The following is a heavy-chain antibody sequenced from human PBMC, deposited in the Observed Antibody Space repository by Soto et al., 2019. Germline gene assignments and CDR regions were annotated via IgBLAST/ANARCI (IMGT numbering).Heavy chain of an antibody. D-gene: IGHD6-13*01. CDR3: SRDTISAADSYYYYGMDV. V-gene: IGHV3-23*01. J-gene: IGHJ6*02. CDR2: ISGSGGST. Sequence: EVQLLESGGGLVQPGGSLRLSCAASGFTFSSYAMSWVRQAPGKGLEWVSAISGSGGSTYYADSVKGRFTISRDNSKNSLYLQMNSLIAEDTAVYYCSRDTISAADSYYYYGMDVWGQGTTVTVSS. CDR1: GFTFSSYA.